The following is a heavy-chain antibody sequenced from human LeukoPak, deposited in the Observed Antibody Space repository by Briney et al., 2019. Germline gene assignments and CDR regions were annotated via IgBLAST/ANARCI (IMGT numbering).Heavy chain of an antibody. CDR1: GYTFTSYY. Sequence: ASVKVSCKASGYTFTSYYMHWVRQAPGQGLEWMGIINPSGGSTSYAQKFQGRVTMTRDMSTSTVYMELSSLRSVDTAVYYCARGPGVVQYYYYYYMDVWGKGTTVTVSS. CDR3: ARGPGVVQYYYYYYMDV. V-gene: IGHV1-46*01. J-gene: IGHJ6*03. CDR2: INPSGGST. D-gene: IGHD3-3*01.